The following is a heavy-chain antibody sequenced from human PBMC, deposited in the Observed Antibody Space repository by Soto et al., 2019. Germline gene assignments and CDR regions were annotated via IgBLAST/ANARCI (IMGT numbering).Heavy chain of an antibody. CDR2: IIPIFGTA. D-gene: IGHD3-3*01. CDR3: ARVLDDFWSGYPVGNYYYYYGMDV. Sequence: QVQLVQSGAEVKKPGSSVKVSCKASGGTFSSYAISWVRQAPGQGLEWMGGIIPIFGTANYAQKFQGRVTITADESTSTAYMELSSLRSEDTAVYHCARVLDDFWSGYPVGNYYYYYGMDVWGQGTTVTVSS. CDR1: GGTFSSYA. J-gene: IGHJ6*02. V-gene: IGHV1-69*12.